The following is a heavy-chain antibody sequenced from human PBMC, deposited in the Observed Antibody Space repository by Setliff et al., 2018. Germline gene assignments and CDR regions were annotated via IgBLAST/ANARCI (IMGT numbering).Heavy chain of an antibody. D-gene: IGHD2-21*02. V-gene: IGHV1-18*01. CDR3: ARTYCGGDCYPSPFDY. CDR1: GYTFTSYG. J-gene: IGHJ4*02. CDR2: ISAYNGNT. Sequence: ASVKVSCKASGYTFTSYGISRVRQAPGQGLEWMGWISAYNGNTNYAQKLQGRVTMTTDTSTSTAYMELRSLRSDDTAVYYCARTYCGGDCYPSPFDYWGQGTLVTVSS.